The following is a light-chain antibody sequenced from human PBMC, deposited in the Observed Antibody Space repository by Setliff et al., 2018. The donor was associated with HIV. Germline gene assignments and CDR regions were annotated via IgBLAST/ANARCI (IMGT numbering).Light chain of an antibody. CDR2: DVS. CDR3: TSYSSNTTLGI. Sequence: QSVLAQPASVSGSPGQSITISCSGTSSDVGGYNYVSWYQQHPGKAPKLMIYDVSNRPSGVSNRFSGSKSGNTASLTISGLQAEDEADYYCTSYSSNTTLGIFGTGTKGTVL. V-gene: IGLV2-14*03. CDR1: SSDVGGYNY. J-gene: IGLJ1*01.